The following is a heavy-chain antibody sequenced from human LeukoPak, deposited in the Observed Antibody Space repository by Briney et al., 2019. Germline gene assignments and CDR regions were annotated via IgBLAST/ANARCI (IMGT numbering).Heavy chain of an antibody. V-gene: IGHV4-34*01. J-gene: IGHJ4*02. CDR3: ARGGLKRLYPIDY. CDR1: GGSFSGYY. D-gene: IGHD1-1*01. CDR2: INHSGST. Sequence: SETLSLACAVYGGSFSGYYWSWIRQPPGKGLEWIGEINHSGSTNYNPSLKSRVTISVDTSKNQFSLKLSSVTAADTAVYYCARGGLKRLYPIDYWGQGTLVTVSS.